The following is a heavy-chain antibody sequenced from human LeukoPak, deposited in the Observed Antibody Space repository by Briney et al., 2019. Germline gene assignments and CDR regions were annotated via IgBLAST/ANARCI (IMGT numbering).Heavy chain of an antibody. CDR1: GFTFSRYA. CDR3: AKETVVVVAATPDAFDI. CDR2: ISGSGGST. J-gene: IGHJ3*02. D-gene: IGHD2-15*01. Sequence: GGSLRLSCAASGFTFSRYATSWVRRAPGEGLEWVSAISGSGGSTHYADSVKDRFTISRDNSKNTLYLQMNSLRAEDTAVYYCAKETVVVVAATPDAFDIWGQGTMVTVSS. V-gene: IGHV3-23*01.